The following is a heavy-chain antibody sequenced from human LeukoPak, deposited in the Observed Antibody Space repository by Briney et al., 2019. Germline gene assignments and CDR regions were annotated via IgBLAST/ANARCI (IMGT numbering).Heavy chain of an antibody. CDR1: GFNFDAYG. J-gene: IGHJ4*02. Sequence: TGGSLRLSCAASGFNFDAYGMNWVRQAPGKGLEWVSIINWKSGRTGYADSVKGRFTISRDNVKNSFYLQMNSLKDEDTAFYYCARAYSYVSGTYSTFDYWGQGTLVTVSS. CDR3: ARAYSYVSGTYSTFDY. D-gene: IGHD3-10*01. V-gene: IGHV3-20*04. CDR2: INWKSGRT.